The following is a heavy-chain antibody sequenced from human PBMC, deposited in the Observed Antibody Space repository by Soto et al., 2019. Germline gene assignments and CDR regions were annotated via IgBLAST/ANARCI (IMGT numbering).Heavy chain of an antibody. D-gene: IGHD4-4*01. CDR3: AGDPDSHYNDSHASSYP. V-gene: IGHV1-46*01. Sequence: ASVKVSCKASGYTFTSYYMHWVRQAPGQGLEWMGIINPSGGSTSYAQKFQGRVTISADKFTGTAYMELTGLRSDDTAVYYCAGDPDSHYNDSHASSYPWGQGTLVTVS. CDR1: GYTFTSYY. CDR2: INPSGGST. J-gene: IGHJ5*02.